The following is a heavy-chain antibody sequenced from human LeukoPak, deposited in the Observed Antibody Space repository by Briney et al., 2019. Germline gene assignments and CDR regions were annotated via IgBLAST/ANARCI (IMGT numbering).Heavy chain of an antibody. V-gene: IGHV1-2*02. CDR2: INPNSGGT. CDR3: ARGVSRDGYNSLYYFDY. CDR1: GYTFTYYH. Sequence: ASVTDSFMSSGYTFTYYHMHWVRQAPGQGLDWMGCINPNSGGTNYAQKFQGRVTMTRDTSISTAYMELSRLRSDGTAVYYCARGVSRDGYNSLYYFDYWGQGTLVTVSS. D-gene: IGHD5-24*01. J-gene: IGHJ4*02.